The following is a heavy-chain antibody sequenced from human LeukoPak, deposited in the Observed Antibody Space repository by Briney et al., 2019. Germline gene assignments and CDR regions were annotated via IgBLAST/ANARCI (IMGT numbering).Heavy chain of an antibody. CDR2: ISGSGGST. CDR3: AKDHREGQGDISAAFDY. J-gene: IGHJ4*02. Sequence: PGGSLRLSCAASGFTFSSYAMSWVRQAPGKGLEWVSAISGSGGSTYYADSVKGRFTISRDNSKNTLYLQMNSLRAEDTAVYYCAKDHREGQGDISAAFDYWGQGTLVTVSS. D-gene: IGHD3-22*01. CDR1: GFTFSSYA. V-gene: IGHV3-23*01.